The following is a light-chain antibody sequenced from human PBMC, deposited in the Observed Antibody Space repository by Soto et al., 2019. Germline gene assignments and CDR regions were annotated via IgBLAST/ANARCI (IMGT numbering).Light chain of an antibody. J-gene: IGKJ1*01. CDR2: RAS. CDR3: QQHAGSPWT. CDR1: QTVSNNY. Sequence: EILLTQSPGTLSLSPGERATLSCRASQTVSNNYLVWYQHKPGRAPRLLIFRASIRAADIPDRFRGSGSGTDFTLTITRLEPEDFGVYYCQQHAGSPWTLGQGTKVEIK. V-gene: IGKV3-20*01.